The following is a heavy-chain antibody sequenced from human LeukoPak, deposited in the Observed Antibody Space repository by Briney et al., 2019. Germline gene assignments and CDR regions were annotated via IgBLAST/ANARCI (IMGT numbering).Heavy chain of an antibody. J-gene: IGHJ3*02. D-gene: IGHD4-17*01. V-gene: IGHV3-23*01. CDR1: GFTFSSYA. Sequence: PGGSLRLSCAASGFTFSSYAMSWVRQAPGKGLEWVSAISGSGGSTYYADSVKGRSTISRDNSKNTLYLQMNSLRAEDTAVYYCARRHPSRHGDRRDAFDIWGQGTMVTVSS. CDR2: ISGSGGST. CDR3: ARRHPSRHGDRRDAFDI.